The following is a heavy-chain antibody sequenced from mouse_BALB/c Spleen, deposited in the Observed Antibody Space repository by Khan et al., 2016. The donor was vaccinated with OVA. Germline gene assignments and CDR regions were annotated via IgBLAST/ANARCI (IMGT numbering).Heavy chain of an antibody. V-gene: IGHV2-6-4*01. J-gene: IGHJ1*01. D-gene: IGHD1-1*02. Sequence: HVQLKQSGPGLVAPSQSLSITCTVSGFSLSRYSVHWVRQPPGKGLEWLGVMWMGGSTDYNSALKSRLSISKDNSKSQDFLKMNSLQTDDTAMYYCARNMDGGSYWYVEGWGAGTTVTVVS. CDR1: GFSLSRYS. CDR2: MWMGGST. CDR3: ARNMDGGSYWYVEG.